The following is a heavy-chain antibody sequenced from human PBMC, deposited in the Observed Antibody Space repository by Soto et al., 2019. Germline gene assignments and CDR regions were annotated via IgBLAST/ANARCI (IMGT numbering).Heavy chain of an antibody. V-gene: IGHV3-30-3*01. J-gene: IGHJ6*02. Sequence: QVQLVESGGGVVQPGRSLRLSCAASGFTFSSYAMHWVRQAPGKGLEWVAVISYDGSNKYYADSVKGRFTISRDNSKNTLYLQMNSLRAEDTAVYYCARDLTIVIYYYYGMDVWGQGTTVTVSS. CDR2: ISYDGSNK. CDR3: ARDLTIVIYYYYGMDV. CDR1: GFTFSSYA. D-gene: IGHD3-3*01.